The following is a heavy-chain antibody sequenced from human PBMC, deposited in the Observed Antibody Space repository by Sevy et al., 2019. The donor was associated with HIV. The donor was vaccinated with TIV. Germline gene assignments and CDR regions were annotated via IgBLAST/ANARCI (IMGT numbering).Heavy chain of an antibody. D-gene: IGHD2-2*03. V-gene: IGHV3-30*03. CDR3: AFATNGWYGMDV. CDR1: RFRFGNYG. J-gene: IGHJ6*02. CDR2: ITYDGSSQ. Sequence: GGSLRLSCSASRFRFGNYGVHWVRQAPGKGLEWVGYITYDGSSQYYGDSVKGRFTVSRDMSKNTVSLQMNSLRGDDSAVYYCAFATNGWYGMDVWGQGTTVTVSS.